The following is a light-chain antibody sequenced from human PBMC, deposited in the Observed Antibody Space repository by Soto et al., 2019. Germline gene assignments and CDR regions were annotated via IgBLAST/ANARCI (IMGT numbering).Light chain of an antibody. Sequence: QSALTQPASVSGSPGQSITISCAGTMRDVGAYNLVSWYQQHPGRAHQLIIYEVRNRPSGISFRFSGSKSGNTASLTISGLQAEDEADYYCSSYTSKSSLIFGGGTKLTVL. J-gene: IGLJ2*01. V-gene: IGLV2-14*01. CDR2: EVR. CDR3: SSYTSKSSLI. CDR1: MRDVGAYNL.